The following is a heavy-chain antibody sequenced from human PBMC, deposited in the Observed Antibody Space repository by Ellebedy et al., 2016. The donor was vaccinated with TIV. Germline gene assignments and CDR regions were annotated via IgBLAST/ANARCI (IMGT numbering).Heavy chain of an antibody. Sequence: MPSETLSLTRAISGESFIYYHWHWIRQAPGKGLEWIGEIHRSGSSIYNPSLKSRVTISIDTSKNQFSLKLSSVTAADTAVYYCSRGVTDQNWGQGILVTVSS. CDR1: GESFIYYH. CDR3: SRGVTDQN. J-gene: IGHJ4*02. D-gene: IGHD2-21*02. CDR2: IHRSGSS. V-gene: IGHV4-34*01.